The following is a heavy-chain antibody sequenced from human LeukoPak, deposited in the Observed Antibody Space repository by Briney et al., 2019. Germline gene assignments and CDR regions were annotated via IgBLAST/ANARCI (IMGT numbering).Heavy chain of an antibody. D-gene: IGHD1/OR15-1a*01. CDR3: VKDYNWNIFHY. Sequence: ARSLTLSSSASRFPLSSYAMHWDSQAPGKGLEYVSGSRSNGGSTYYADSVKGRFTISRDNSKNTLYLQMSSLRAEDTAVYYCVKDYNWNIFHYWGRGTLVSVSS. V-gene: IGHV3-64D*09. J-gene: IGHJ4*02. CDR2: SRSNGGST. CDR1: RFPLSSYA.